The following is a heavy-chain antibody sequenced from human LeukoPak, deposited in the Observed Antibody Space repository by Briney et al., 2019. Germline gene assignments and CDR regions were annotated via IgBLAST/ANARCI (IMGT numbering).Heavy chain of an antibody. J-gene: IGHJ4*02. D-gene: IGHD3-10*01. V-gene: IGHV4-4*07. CDR3: ARDLSGSLYFDY. CDR2: LYISGST. Sequence: SETLSLTCTVSGASISSYYYNWVRQTAGRGLEWIGRLYISGSTDYNPSLKSRVTISVDTSKNQFSLKLSSVTAADTAVYFCARDLSGSLYFDYWGQGVLVTVSS. CDR1: GASISSYY.